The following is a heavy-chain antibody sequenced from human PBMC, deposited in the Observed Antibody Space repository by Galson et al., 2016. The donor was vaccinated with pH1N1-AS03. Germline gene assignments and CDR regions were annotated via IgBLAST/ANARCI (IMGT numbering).Heavy chain of an antibody. CDR1: GGTFSSYA. D-gene: IGHD3-3*01. J-gene: IGHJ3*02. CDR3: ARDANYGFWSGHDAFDI. CDR2: IIAMFGAA. Sequence: SVKVSCKASGGTFSSYAISWVRQAPGQGLEWMGGIIAMFGAANYAQKVQGRVTITADKSTSTAYMELSSLRSEDTAVYYCARDANYGFWSGHDAFDIWGQGTMVTVSS. V-gene: IGHV1-69*06.